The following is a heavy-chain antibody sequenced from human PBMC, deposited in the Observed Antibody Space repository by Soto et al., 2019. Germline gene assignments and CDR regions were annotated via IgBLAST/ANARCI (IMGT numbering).Heavy chain of an antibody. CDR1: GGSFSGYY. Sequence: SETLSLTCAVYGGSFSGYYWSWIRQPPGKGLEWIGEINHSGSTNYNPSLKSRVTISVDTSKNQFSLKLSSVTAADTAVYYCARGDYYGSGNQIYYYYGMDVWGQGTTVTVSS. J-gene: IGHJ6*02. CDR3: ARGDYYGSGNQIYYYYGMDV. V-gene: IGHV4-34*01. D-gene: IGHD3-10*01. CDR2: INHSGST.